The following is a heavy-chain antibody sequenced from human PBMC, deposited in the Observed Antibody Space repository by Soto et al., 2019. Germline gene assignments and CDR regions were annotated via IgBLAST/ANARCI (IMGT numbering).Heavy chain of an antibody. Sequence: QVQLVQSGAEVKKPGSSVKVSCKAPGGTFSSYAISWVRQAPGQGLEWRGGIIPIFSTAKYAQKLQGRVTITADESTSTGYMELSSLRSEDTAVYYCARSQGGSSSLDIYYYYYYGMDVWGQGTTVTVSS. J-gene: IGHJ6*02. CDR3: ARSQGGSSSLDIYYYYYYGMDV. D-gene: IGHD2-15*01. CDR2: IIPIFSTA. V-gene: IGHV1-69*01. CDR1: GGTFSSYA.